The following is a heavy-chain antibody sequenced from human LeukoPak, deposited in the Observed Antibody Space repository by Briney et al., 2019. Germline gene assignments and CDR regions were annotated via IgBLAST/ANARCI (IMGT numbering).Heavy chain of an antibody. Sequence: GGSLRLSCAASGFTFSSYAMHWVRQAPGKGLEWVALISYDGSNKYYADSVKRGFTISRDNSKNTLYLQMNSLRAEDTAVYYCARLGYCSSTSCPGRVYGMDVWGQGTTVTVSS. J-gene: IGHJ6*02. CDR3: ARLGYCSSTSCPGRVYGMDV. CDR2: ISYDGSNK. D-gene: IGHD2-2*01. CDR1: GFTFSSYA. V-gene: IGHV3-30*04.